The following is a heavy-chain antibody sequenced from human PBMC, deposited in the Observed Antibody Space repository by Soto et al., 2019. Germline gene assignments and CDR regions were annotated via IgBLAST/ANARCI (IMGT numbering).Heavy chain of an antibody. CDR2: INPNSGGT. D-gene: IGHD6-6*01. Sequence: ASVKVSCKASGYTFTGYYMHWVRLAPGQGLEWMGWINPNSGGTNYARKFQGWVTMTRDTPISTAYMELSRLTSDDTAVYYCATGGSSSSSYYYYYTDVWGKGTTVTVSS. V-gene: IGHV1-2*04. J-gene: IGHJ6*03. CDR3: ATGGSSSSSYYYYYTDV. CDR1: GYTFTGYY.